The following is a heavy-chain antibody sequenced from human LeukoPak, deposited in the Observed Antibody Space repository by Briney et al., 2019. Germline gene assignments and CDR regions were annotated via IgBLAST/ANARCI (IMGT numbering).Heavy chain of an antibody. J-gene: IGHJ5*02. Sequence: SQTLSLTCAISGDSVSSNSAAWNWIRQSPSRGLEWLGRTYYRSEWYTEYALSVKSRITINPDTAKNQFSLQLNSVTPEDTAVYYRAGRIAAAGTGYWFDPWGQGTLVTVSS. CDR2: TYYRSEWYT. V-gene: IGHV6-1*01. D-gene: IGHD6-13*01. CDR3: AGRIAAAGTGYWFDP. CDR1: GDSVSSNSAA.